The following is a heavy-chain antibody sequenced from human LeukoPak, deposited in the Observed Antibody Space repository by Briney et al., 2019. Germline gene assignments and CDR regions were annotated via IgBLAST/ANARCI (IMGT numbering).Heavy chain of an antibody. V-gene: IGHV1-2*02. D-gene: IGHD6-6*01. J-gene: IGHJ4*02. Sequence: GASVKVSCKASGYTFTGYYMHWVRQAPGQGLEWMGWINPNSGGTNYAQKFQGRVTMTRDTSISTAYMELSRLRSDDTAVYYCARAPSWIAARLLDYWGQGTLVTVSS. CDR1: GYTFTGYY. CDR2: INPNSGGT. CDR3: ARAPSWIAARLLDY.